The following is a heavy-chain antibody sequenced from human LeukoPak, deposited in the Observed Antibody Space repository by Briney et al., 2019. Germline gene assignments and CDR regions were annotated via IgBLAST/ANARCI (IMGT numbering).Heavy chain of an antibody. CDR3: ARDWNGYNSGGGYYHYYYMDV. CDR1: GGSISSYY. CDR2: IYTSGST. Sequence: PSETLSLTCTVSGGSISSYYWSWIRQPPGKGLEWIGYIYTSGSTNYNPSLKSRVTMSVDTSKNQFSLKLSSVTAADTAVYYCARDWNGYNSGGGYYHYYYMDVWGKGTTVTVSS. J-gene: IGHJ6*03. V-gene: IGHV4-4*09. D-gene: IGHD5-24*01.